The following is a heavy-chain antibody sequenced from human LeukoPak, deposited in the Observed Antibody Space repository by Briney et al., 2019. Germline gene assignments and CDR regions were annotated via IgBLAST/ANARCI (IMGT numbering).Heavy chain of an antibody. CDR3: ARVPKYFDL. V-gene: IGHV4-34*01. CDR2: INHSRST. Sequence: SEALSLTCAVYGGSFSGFYWTWIRQPPGKGLEWIGQINHSRSTHYNPSLKSRVTISVDTSKNQFSLKLSSVTAADTAVYYCARVPKYFDLWGRGTLVTVSS. J-gene: IGHJ2*01. CDR1: GGSFSGFY.